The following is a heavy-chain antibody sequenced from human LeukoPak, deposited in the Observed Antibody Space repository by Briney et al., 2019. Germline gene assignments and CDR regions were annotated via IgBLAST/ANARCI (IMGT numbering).Heavy chain of an antibody. CDR2: INHSGST. J-gene: IGHJ5*02. CDR1: GGSFSGYY. CDR3: ARGRSGSSWYRSSWFDP. V-gene: IGHV4-34*01. D-gene: IGHD6-13*01. Sequence: SSETLSLTCAVYGGSFSGYYWSWIRQPPGKGLEWIGEINHSGSTNYNSSLKSRVTISVDTSKNHFSLKLSSVTAADTAVYYCARGRSGSSWYRSSWFDPWGQGTLVTVSS.